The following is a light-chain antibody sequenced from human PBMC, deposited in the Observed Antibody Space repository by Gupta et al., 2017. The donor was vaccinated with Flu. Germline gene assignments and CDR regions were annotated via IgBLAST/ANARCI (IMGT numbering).Light chain of an antibody. Sequence: SGHVVYPIAWHQQQPDKAPRYLMKVKSDGSYTKGDGIPGRFSGSSSGADRYLIISNLQSEDEADYFCQAWDTDIRVFGGGTKLTVL. CDR1: SGHVVYP. V-gene: IGLV4-69*01. CDR2: VKSDGSY. CDR3: QAWDTDIRV. J-gene: IGLJ3*02.